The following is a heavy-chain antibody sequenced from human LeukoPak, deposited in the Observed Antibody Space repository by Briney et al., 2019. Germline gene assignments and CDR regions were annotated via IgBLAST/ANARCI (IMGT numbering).Heavy chain of an antibody. V-gene: IGHV3-23*01. Sequence: HPGGSLRLSCAASGFTFSSYAMSWVRQAPGKGLGWVSAISGSGGSTYYADSVKGRFTISRDNSKNTLYLQMNSLRAEDTAVYYCAKAPGYSSSWYLDYWGQGTLVTVSS. CDR1: GFTFSSYA. D-gene: IGHD6-13*01. CDR2: ISGSGGST. J-gene: IGHJ4*02. CDR3: AKAPGYSSSWYLDY.